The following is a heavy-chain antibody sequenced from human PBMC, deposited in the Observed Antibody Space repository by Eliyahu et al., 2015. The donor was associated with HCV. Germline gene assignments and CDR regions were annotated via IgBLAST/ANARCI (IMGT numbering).Heavy chain of an antibody. D-gene: IGHD3-22*01. CDR2: ISGSGGST. V-gene: IGHV3-23*01. CDR3: AKDRSYYYDSSGYYFDY. Sequence: EVQLLESGGGLVQPGGSLRLSCAASGFXFSSXAMSWVRQAPGKGLEWVSAISGSGGSTYYADSVKGRFTISRDNSKNTLYLQMNSLRAEDTAVYYCAKDRSYYYDSSGYYFDYWGQGTLVTVSS. CDR1: GFXFSSXA. J-gene: IGHJ4*02.